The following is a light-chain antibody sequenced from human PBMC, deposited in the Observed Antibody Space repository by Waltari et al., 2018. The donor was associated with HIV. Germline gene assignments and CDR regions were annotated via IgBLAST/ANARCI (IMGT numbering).Light chain of an antibody. Sequence: DIEMTQSPSSLSASLGERATLSCRASQNIGKYLNWYQQKLGQAPKLLIYGASSWENGIPARFSGSGSGTAFTLTITSLQLEDFATYHCQQTNSSPTTFGQGTKVDI. J-gene: IGKJ2*01. V-gene: IGKV1-39*01. CDR2: GAS. CDR3: QQTNSSPTT. CDR1: QNIGKY.